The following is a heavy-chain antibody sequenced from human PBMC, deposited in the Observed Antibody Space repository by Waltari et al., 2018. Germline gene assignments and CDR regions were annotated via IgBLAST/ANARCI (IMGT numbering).Heavy chain of an antibody. CDR1: GGSFSGYD. D-gene: IGHD2-2*03. Sequence: QVQLQQWGAGLLKPSETLSLTCAVYGGSFSGYDWSWIRQPPGKGLEWIGEINYSGITNYNPSLKSRVTISVDTSKNQFSLKLSSVTAADTAVFYCARLDSGFDPWGQGTLVTVSS. CDR3: ARLDSGFDP. J-gene: IGHJ5*02. CDR2: INYSGIT. V-gene: IGHV4-34*01.